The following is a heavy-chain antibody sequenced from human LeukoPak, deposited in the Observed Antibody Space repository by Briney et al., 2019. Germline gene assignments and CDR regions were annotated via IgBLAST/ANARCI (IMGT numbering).Heavy chain of an antibody. CDR1: GFTFSSYA. Sequence: GGSLRLSCAASGFTFSSYAMSWVRQAPGKGLEWVSAISGSGGSTYYADSVKGRFTISRDNSKNTLYLQMNSLRAEDTAVYYCAREDYDYVWGSYRYGAFDIWGQGTMVTVSS. CDR3: AREDYDYVWGSYRYGAFDI. J-gene: IGHJ3*02. CDR2: ISGSGGST. V-gene: IGHV3-23*01. D-gene: IGHD3-16*02.